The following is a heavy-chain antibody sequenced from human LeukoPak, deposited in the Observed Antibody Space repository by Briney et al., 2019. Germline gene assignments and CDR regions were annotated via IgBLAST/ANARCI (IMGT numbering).Heavy chain of an antibody. CDR3: ARDRGGVVPTRGGWHPIDY. J-gene: IGHJ4*02. CDR2: INPSGGST. Sequence: ASVKVSCKASGYAFTSYYMHWVRQAPGQGLEWMGIINPSGGSTSYAQKFQGRVTMTRDTSTSTVYMELSSLRSEDTAVYYCARDRGGVVPTRGGWHPIDYWGQGTLVTVSS. D-gene: IGHD2-2*01. CDR1: GYAFTSYY. V-gene: IGHV1-46*01.